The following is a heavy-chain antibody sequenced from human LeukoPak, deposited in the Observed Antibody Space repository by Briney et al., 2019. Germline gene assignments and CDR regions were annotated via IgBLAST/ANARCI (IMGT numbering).Heavy chain of an antibody. Sequence: QAGGSLRLSCAASGFTFYDYAMHWVRQAPGKGLEWVSGISWNNGSVGYVDAVKRRVTISRDNAKNPLYLQMNSLRAEDTAVSYCATVGGSYSPADYWGQGTLVTVSS. J-gene: IGHJ4*02. CDR1: GFTFYDYA. CDR3: ATVGGSYSPADY. D-gene: IGHD1-26*01. V-gene: IGHV3-9*01. CDR2: ISWNNGSV.